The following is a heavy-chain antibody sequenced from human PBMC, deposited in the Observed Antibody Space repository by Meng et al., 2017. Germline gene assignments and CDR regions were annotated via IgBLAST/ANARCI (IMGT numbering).Heavy chain of an antibody. CDR3: ARSRYFDWLFPYYFDY. CDR1: GGSISSYY. J-gene: IGHJ4*02. V-gene: IGHV4-59*01. D-gene: IGHD3-9*01. CDR2: IYYSGST. Sequence: ESLKISCTVSGGSISSYYWSWIRQPPGKGLEWIGYIYYSGSTNYNPSLKSRVTISVDTSKNQFSLKLSSVTAADTAVYYCARSRYFDWLFPYYFDYWGQGTLVTVSS.